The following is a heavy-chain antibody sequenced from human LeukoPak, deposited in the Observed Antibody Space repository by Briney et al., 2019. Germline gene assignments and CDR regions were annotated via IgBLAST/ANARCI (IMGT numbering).Heavy chain of an antibody. CDR1: DGSISSHY. J-gene: IGHJ3*02. CDR2: IYYSGSI. Sequence: PSETLSLTCTVSDGSISSHYWSWIRQPPGKGLEWMAYIYYSGSIDYNPSLKSRVTISVDTSKNQFSLKLTSVTAADTAFYYCARHPARGQQGYAFDIWGQGTMVTVSS. D-gene: IGHD6-13*01. CDR3: ARHPARGQQGYAFDI. V-gene: IGHV4-59*08.